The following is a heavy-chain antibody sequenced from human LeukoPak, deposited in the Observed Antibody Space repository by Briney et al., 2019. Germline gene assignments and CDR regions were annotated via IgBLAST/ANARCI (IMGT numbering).Heavy chain of an antibody. V-gene: IGHV1-2*02. D-gene: IGHD3-10*01. CDR1: GYTFTGYY. CDR2: INLSTGGT. J-gene: IGHJ4*02. CDR3: ASWAGGDEPVASFDY. Sequence: ASVKVSCKASGYTFTGYYMHRMRQSPGQGLEWMGWINLSTGGTNYAQKFQGRFTMTRDTSISTAYMELRRLRYDDTAVYYCASWAGGDEPVASFDYWGQGTLITVSS.